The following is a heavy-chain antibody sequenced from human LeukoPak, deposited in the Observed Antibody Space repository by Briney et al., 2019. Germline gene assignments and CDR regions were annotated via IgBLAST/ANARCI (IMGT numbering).Heavy chain of an antibody. CDR1: GFTFSSYV. CDR3: AKDGSSSGSQYYYYMDV. CDR2: ISGSGGST. J-gene: IGHJ6*03. V-gene: IGHV3-23*01. D-gene: IGHD6-13*01. Sequence: PGGSLRLSCAASGFTFSSYVMTWVRQAPGKGLEWVSAISGSGGSTYYAGSVKGRFTISRDNSKNTLYLQMNSLRAEDTAVYYCAKDGSSSGSQYYYYMDVWGKGTTVTVSS.